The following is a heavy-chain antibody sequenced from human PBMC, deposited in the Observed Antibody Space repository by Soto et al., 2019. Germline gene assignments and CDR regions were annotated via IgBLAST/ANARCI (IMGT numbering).Heavy chain of an antibody. D-gene: IGHD2-15*01. V-gene: IGHV3-30-3*01. J-gene: IGHJ6*02. CDR3: ARSLIGDCSGGSCYYYYGMDV. CDR1: GFTFSSYA. Sequence: PGGSLRLSCAASGFTFSSYAMHWVRQAPGKGLEWVAVISYDGSNKYYADSVKGRFTISRDNSKNTLYLQMNSLRAEDTAVYYCARSLIGDCSGGSCYYYYGMDVWGQGTTVTVSS. CDR2: ISYDGSNK.